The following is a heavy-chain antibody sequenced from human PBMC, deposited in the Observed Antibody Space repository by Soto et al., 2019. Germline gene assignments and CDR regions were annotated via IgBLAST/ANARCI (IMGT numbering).Heavy chain of an antibody. CDR1: GFPFSTYP. J-gene: IGHJ6*02. D-gene: IGHD2-15*01. CDR3: VKLPVTTASYYYCGMDV. CDR2: ISGSGIST. Sequence: EVELMESGGGLVQPGGSLRLSCAASGFPFSTYPMNWVRQVPGKGLEWVSGISGSGISTFYADSVKGRFTISRDNSKTTLYLQMNRLRAEHTVLYYCVKLPVTTASYYYCGMDVWGQGTTGTVSS. V-gene: IGHV3-23*01.